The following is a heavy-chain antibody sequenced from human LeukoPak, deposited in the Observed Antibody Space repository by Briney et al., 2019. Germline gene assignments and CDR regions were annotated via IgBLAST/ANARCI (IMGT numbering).Heavy chain of an antibody. CDR1: GFTFSSYA. CDR2: TSGSGGST. J-gene: IGHJ4*02. CDR3: AKDTALTRYPQYYFDY. Sequence: GGSLRLSCAASGFTFSSYAMSWVRQAPGKGLEWVSATSGSGGSTYYADSVKGRFTISRDSSKNTLYLQMNSLRADDTAVYYCAKDTALTRYPQYYFDYWGQGTLVTVSS. D-gene: IGHD1-1*01. V-gene: IGHV3-23*01.